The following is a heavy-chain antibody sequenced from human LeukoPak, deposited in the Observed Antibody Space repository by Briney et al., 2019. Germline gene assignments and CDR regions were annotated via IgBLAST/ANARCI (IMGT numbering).Heavy chain of an antibody. CDR2: IDWNDDK. Sequence: SGPALVRPTQTLTLTCTFSGFSLTTSGMCVTWIRQPPGQDLEWLAHIDWNDDKYYRTSLKTRLPISKDTSKNQVVLTMTNMDPVDTATYYCARTTGYHYDSSGLDYWGQGTLVTVSS. D-gene: IGHD3-22*01. J-gene: IGHJ4*02. CDR3: ARTTGYHYDSSGLDY. V-gene: IGHV2-70*13. CDR1: GFSLTTSGMC.